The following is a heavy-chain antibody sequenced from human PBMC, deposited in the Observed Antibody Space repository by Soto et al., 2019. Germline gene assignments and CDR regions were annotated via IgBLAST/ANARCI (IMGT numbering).Heavy chain of an antibody. D-gene: IGHD6-13*01. J-gene: IGHJ5*02. CDR3: ARPYIAADGGNNWFDP. Sequence: ASVNVSCKASGGTFSSYAISWVRQAPGQGLEWMGGIIPIFGTANYAQKFQGRVTITAXXXXXXAXMXLXXXXSEXTAVYYCARPYIAADGGNNWFDPWGQGTLVTVSS. CDR1: GGTFSSYA. CDR2: IIPIFGTA. V-gene: IGHV1-69*13.